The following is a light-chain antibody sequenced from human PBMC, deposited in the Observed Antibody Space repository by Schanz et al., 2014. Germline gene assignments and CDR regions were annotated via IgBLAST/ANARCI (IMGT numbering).Light chain of an antibody. CDR2: WAS. J-gene: IGKJ2*01. CDR1: QSVLYSSNNRNY. Sequence: DIVMTQSPDSLAVSLGERATINCKSSQSVLYSSNNRNYLAWYQHKPGQPPHLIIYWASTRESGVPDRFSGSGSGTDFTLTISSLQAEDVAVYYCQQYYSTPYTFGQGTKVEI. CDR3: QQYYSTPYT. V-gene: IGKV4-1*01.